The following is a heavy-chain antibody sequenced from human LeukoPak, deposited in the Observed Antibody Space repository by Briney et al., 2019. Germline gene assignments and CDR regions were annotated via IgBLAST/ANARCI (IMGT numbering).Heavy chain of an antibody. J-gene: IGHJ2*01. CDR1: GFTFSSYA. V-gene: IGHV3-23*01. D-gene: IGHD3-22*01. Sequence: GGSLRLSCAASGFTFSSYAMSWVRQAPGKGLEWISAISGSGGSTYYADSVKGRFTISRDNSKNTLYLQMNSLRAEDTAVYYCAKDPYYYDSSGYYYRYFDLWGRGTLVTVSS. CDR2: ISGSGGST. CDR3: AKDPYYYDSSGYYYRYFDL.